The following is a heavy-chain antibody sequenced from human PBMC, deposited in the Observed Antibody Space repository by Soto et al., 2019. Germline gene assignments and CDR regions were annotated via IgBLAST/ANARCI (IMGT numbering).Heavy chain of an antibody. D-gene: IGHD2-15*01. V-gene: IGHV3-74*01. CDR2: INSDGSST. CDR1: ELPFVSYW. CDR3: VRTSLVVAAATREDY. Sequence: EVQLVESGGGLVQPGGPLELSLEAPELPFVSYWLTWAGKPQGRGLCWVSRINSDGSSTSYADSVKGRFTISRDNAKNTLYLQMNSLRAEDTAVYYCVRTSLVVAAATREDYWGQGTLVTVSS. J-gene: IGHJ4*02.